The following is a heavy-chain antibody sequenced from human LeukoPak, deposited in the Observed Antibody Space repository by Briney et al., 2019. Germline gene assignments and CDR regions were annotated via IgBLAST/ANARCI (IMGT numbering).Heavy chain of an antibody. CDR1: GYSFTSHY. V-gene: IGHV1-46*01. CDR2: INPRGTST. J-gene: IGHJ5*02. D-gene: IGHD4-23*01. CDR3: ARDNSIHERGWWFDP. Sequence: ASVKVSCKASGYSFTSHYMHWVRHAPGQPLEWMRLINPRGTSTIYAEKIQGRIIITRDMSTTTDYMELSSLKSDDTAVYYCARDNSIHERGWWFDPWGQGTLVTVSS.